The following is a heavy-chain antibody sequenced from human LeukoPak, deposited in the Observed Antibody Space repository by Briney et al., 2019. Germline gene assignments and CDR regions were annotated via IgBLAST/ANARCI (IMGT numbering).Heavy chain of an antibody. CDR1: GDSVPSNSAA. CDR2: TYYRSKWYN. CDR3: ARAGGSSLYYYYYGMDV. D-gene: IGHD6-13*01. J-gene: IGHJ6*02. Sequence: SQTLSLTCAISGDSVPSNSAAWNWIRQSPSGGLEWLGRTYYRSKWYNDYAVSVKSRITINPDTSKNQFSLQLNSVTPEDTAVYYCARAGGSSLYYYYYGMDVWGQGTTVTVSS. V-gene: IGHV6-1*01.